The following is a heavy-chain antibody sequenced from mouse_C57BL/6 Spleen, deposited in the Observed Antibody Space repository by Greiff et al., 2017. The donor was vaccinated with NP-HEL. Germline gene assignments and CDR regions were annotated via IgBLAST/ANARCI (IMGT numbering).Heavy chain of an antibody. CDR3: ARSHDSFDY. CDR2: IYPGSGNT. V-gene: IGHV1-76*01. CDR1: GYTFTDYY. D-gene: IGHD2-4*01. J-gene: IGHJ2*01. Sequence: QVQLQQPGAELVRPGASVKLSCKASGYTFTDYYINWVKQRPGQGLEWIARIYPGSGNTYYNEKFKGKATLTAEKSSSTAYMQLSSLTSEDSAVYFCARSHDSFDYWGQGTTLTVSS.